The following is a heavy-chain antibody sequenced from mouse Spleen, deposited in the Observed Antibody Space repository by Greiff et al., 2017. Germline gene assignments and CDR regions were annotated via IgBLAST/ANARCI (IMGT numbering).Heavy chain of an antibody. CDR3: AIYDYDVGAWFAY. V-gene: IGHV1S29*02. CDR2: IYPYNGGT. D-gene: IGHD2-4*01. Sequence: EVQLQQSGPELVKPGASVKISCKASGYTFTDYNMHWVKQSHGKSLEWIGYIYPYNGGTGYNQKFKSKATLTVDNSSSTAYMELRSLTSEDSAVYYCAIYDYDVGAWFAYWGQGTLVTVSA. CDR1: GYTFTDYN. J-gene: IGHJ3*01.